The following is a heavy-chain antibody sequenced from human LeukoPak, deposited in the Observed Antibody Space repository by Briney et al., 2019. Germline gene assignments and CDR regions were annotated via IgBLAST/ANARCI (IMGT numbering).Heavy chain of an antibody. Sequence: SETLSLTCTVSGGSISSSSYYWSWIRQPAGKGLEWIGRIYTSGSTNYNPSLKSRVTISVDTSKNQFSLKLSSVTAADTAVYYCAREGAMVRGISGWFDPWGQGTLVTVSS. CDR1: GGSISSSSYY. J-gene: IGHJ5*02. V-gene: IGHV4-61*02. D-gene: IGHD3-10*01. CDR2: IYTSGST. CDR3: AREGAMVRGISGWFDP.